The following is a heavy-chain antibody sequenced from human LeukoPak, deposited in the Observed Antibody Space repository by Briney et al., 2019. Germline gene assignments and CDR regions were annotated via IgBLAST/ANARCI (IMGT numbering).Heavy chain of an antibody. V-gene: IGHV3-7*01. D-gene: IGHD2-2*01. J-gene: IGHJ3*02. CDR2: TNRGGSEK. CDR1: GFTFSNYA. CDR3: ARDSASCRGCAFDI. Sequence: GGSLRLSCAASGFTFSNYAMSWVRQAPGKGLEWVANTNRGGSEKYYVDSVKGRVTISRDNAMNFLYLQLNSLRVDDTAVYYCARDSASCRGCAFDIWGQGTVVTVSS.